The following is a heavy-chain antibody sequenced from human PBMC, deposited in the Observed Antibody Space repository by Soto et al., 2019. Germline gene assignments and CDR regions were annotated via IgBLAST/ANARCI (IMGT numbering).Heavy chain of an antibody. CDR3: ARDLWGYCGTDCYPLDV. V-gene: IGHV4-59*01. D-gene: IGHD2-21*02. Sequence: SDTLSLTCTVSGGSISGYYWSWIRQPPGKGLEWIGYMYNTGSTVYNPSFKSRVTISVDTSKNQFSLKLNSVTAAGTAVYYCARDLWGYCGTDCYPLDVWGQGTTVT. CDR2: MYNTGST. J-gene: IGHJ6*02. CDR1: GGSISGYY.